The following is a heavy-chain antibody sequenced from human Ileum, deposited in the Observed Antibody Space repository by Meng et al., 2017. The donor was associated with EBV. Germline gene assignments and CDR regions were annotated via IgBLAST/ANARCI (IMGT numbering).Heavy chain of an antibody. D-gene: IGHD4-17*01. CDR3: ARGRGYGDYGSLY. CDR1: GGPFSGSY. CDR2: INHSGST. J-gene: IGHJ4*02. Sequence: QGLLQQGGAGLVKPSGTLSLTCAVYGGPFSGSYWSWIRQPPGKGLEWIGEINHSGSTNYNPSLKSRVTISVDTSKNQFSLKLSSVTAADTAVYYCARGRGYGDYGSLYWGQGTLVTVSS. V-gene: IGHV4-34*01.